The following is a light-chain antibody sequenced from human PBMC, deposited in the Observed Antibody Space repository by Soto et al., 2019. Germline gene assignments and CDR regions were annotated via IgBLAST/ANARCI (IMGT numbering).Light chain of an antibody. J-gene: IGLJ3*02. CDR2: EVT. CDR3: CSYADGGAVV. CDR1: XXXVGKHNL. Sequence: QSALTQPASVSGSPGQSXTXXXXGXXXXVGKHNLVSWYQQHPGKVPKLIIHEVTKRPSGVSNRFSGSKSGNTASLTISGLQAEDEADFYCCSYADGGAVVFGGGTKLTVL. V-gene: IGLV2-23*02.